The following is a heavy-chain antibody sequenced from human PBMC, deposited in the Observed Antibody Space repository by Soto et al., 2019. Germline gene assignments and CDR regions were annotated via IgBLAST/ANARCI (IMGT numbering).Heavy chain of an antibody. D-gene: IGHD2-15*01. CDR3: ARGGDYCRGGRCYPHEFDP. CDR2: IFCGGNT. Sequence: EVQLVESGGGLIQPGKSLRLSCEASGFIVTSDYMSWVRQAPGTGLEWVSVIFCGGNTYYADSVKGRFTISRDYSKNTLVLQMNSLRDEDTAVYYCARGGDYCRGGRCYPHEFDPWGQGTLVTVSS. J-gene: IGHJ5*02. V-gene: IGHV3-53*01. CDR1: GFIVTSDY.